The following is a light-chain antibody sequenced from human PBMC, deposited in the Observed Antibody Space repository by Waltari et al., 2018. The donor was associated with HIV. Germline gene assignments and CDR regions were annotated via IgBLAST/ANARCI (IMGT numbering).Light chain of an antibody. CDR2: EDA. CDR1: ALTKGS. V-gene: IGLV3-10*01. CDR3: YSTDSSDSHRGV. J-gene: IGLJ1*01. Sequence: SFELTQPPSVSVSPGQTATIACSGNALTKGSPYWYRQRSGQAPELVLYEDAKRPSVIPGRFHGSRSGTTATLIINGAQAEDEGDYYCYSTDSSDSHRGVFGTGTAVYVL.